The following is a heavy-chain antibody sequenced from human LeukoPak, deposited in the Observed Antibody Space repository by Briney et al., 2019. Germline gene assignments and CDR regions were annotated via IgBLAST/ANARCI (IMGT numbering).Heavy chain of an antibody. CDR1: GGSFSSYY. CDR2: IYYSGST. CDR3: ARHKDYYYSYMVV. V-gene: IGHV4-39*01. J-gene: IGHJ6*03. Sequence: SETLSLTCAVYGGSFSSYYWGWIRQPPGKGLEWIGSIYYSGSTYYNPSLKSRVTISVDTSKNQFSLKLSSVTAADTAVYYCARHKDYYYSYMVVWGKGTTVTISS.